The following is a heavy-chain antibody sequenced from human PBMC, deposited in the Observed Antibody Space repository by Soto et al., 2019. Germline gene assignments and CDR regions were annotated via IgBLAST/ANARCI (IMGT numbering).Heavy chain of an antibody. CDR2: ISYDGSNK. Sequence: GGSLRLCCAASGFTFSSYAMHWVRQAPGKGREWVAVISYDGSNKYYADSVKGRFTISRDNSKNTLYLQMNSLRAEDTAVYYCPKNSRYKWNPDAIDIWGQGTMVTVS. CDR3: PKNSRYKWNPDAIDI. J-gene: IGHJ3*02. CDR1: GFTFSSYA. V-gene: IGHV3-30-3*02. D-gene: IGHD1-20*01.